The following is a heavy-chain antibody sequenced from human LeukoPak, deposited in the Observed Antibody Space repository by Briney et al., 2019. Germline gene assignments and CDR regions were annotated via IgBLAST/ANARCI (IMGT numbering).Heavy chain of an antibody. CDR2: ISHSGST. CDR3: ARVGGYSYGNYYFNY. CDR1: GYSISSGYY. Sequence: KPSETLSLTCAVSGYSISSGYYWGWIRQPPGKGLDWIGSISHSGSTYYNPSLRSRVTISIDTSKNQFSLRLNSVTATDTAVYYCARVGGYSYGNYYFNYWSQGTLVTVSS. V-gene: IGHV4-38-2*01. J-gene: IGHJ4*02. D-gene: IGHD5-18*01.